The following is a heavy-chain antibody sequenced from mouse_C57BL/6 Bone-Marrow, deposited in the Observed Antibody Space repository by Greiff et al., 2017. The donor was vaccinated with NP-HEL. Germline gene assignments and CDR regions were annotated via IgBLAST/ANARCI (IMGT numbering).Heavy chain of an antibody. V-gene: IGHV3-6*01. CDR2: ISYDGST. J-gene: IGHJ1*03. D-gene: IGHD2-2*01. Sequence: VQLQQSGPGLVKPSQSLSFTCSVTGYSITSGYYWYLIRQFPGNKLEWMGYISYDGSTNYNPSLKNRISITRDTSKNQFFLKLNSVTTEDTATYYCARDRDYGYDRGYWYFDVWGTGATVTVAT. CDR3: ARDRDYGYDRGYWYFDV. CDR1: GYSITSGYY.